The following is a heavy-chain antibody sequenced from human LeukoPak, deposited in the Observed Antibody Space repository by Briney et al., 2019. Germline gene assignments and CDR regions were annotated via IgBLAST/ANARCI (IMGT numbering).Heavy chain of an antibody. Sequence: GGSLRLSCAASGLTFSSYALHWVRQAPGKGLEWLAVISHDGSNKYYADSVKGRFTISRDNSKNTLHLQMNSLRADDTAVYYCARDPAWGAIDYWGQGTLVTVSS. J-gene: IGHJ4*02. D-gene: IGHD7-27*01. V-gene: IGHV3-30*04. CDR1: GLTFSSYA. CDR3: ARDPAWGAIDY. CDR2: ISHDGSNK.